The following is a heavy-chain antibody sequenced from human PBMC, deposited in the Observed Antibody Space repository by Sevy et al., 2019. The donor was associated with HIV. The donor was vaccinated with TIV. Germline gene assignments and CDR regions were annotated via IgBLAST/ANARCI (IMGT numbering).Heavy chain of an antibody. CDR2: IYYNGHI. CDR3: AGENAWGRGYS. V-gene: IGHV4-59*08. D-gene: IGHD1-26*01. CDR1: SGSLTSLY. J-gene: IGHJ4*02. Sequence: SETLSLTCTVSSGSLTSLYWNWIRQPPGKGLEWIANIYYNGHINYNPSLMSRVTSSLDTSKNQFSLRLSSVTAADTAMYYCAGENAWGRGYSWGQGTLVTVSS.